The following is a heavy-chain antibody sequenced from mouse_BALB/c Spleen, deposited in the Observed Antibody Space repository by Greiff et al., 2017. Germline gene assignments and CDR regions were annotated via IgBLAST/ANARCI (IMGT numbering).Heavy chain of an antibody. CDR1: GFTFSSFG. J-gene: IGHJ4*01. V-gene: IGHV5-17*02. Sequence: DVHLVESGGGLVQPGGSRKLSCAASGFTFSSFGMHWVRQAPEKGLEWVAYISSGSSTIYYADTVKGRFTISRDNPKNTLFLQMTSLRSEDTAMYYCARDNYAMDYWGQGTSVTVSS. CDR2: ISSGSSTI. CDR3: ARDNYAMDY.